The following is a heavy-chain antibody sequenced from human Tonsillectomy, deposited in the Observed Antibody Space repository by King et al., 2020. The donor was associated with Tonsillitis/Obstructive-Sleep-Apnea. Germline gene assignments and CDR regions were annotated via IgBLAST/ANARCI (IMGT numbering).Heavy chain of an antibody. CDR3: ARGGEATNPLGSTNDVFCIDV. CDR2: SRNKANDYTT. CDR1: GFTFSDHY. Sequence: VQLVESGGGLVQPGGSLRLSCAASGFTFSDHYMDWVRQAPGKGLEWVGRSRNKANDYTTKYAASVEGRFTISRDDSKNSLFLQMNSMKIEDAAAYYCARGGEATNPLGSTNDVFCIDVWGQGTTVTVSS. J-gene: IGHJ6*02. D-gene: IGHD1-26*01. V-gene: IGHV3-72*01.